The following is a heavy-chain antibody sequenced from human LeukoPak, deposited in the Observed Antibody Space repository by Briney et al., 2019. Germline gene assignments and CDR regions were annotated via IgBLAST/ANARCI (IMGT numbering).Heavy chain of an antibody. CDR3: ARDTGPSGTAFDY. CDR1: GGSITNTGAY. Sequence: PSETLSLTCAVSGGSITNTGAYWVWIRQSPGKGLEWIGSIYYSGSAYYTPSLRSRVTISVATSKSLFSLTLSSVTAADTAVYYCARDTGPSGTAFDYWGQGILVTVSS. V-gene: IGHV4-39*07. D-gene: IGHD2-2*01. J-gene: IGHJ4*02. CDR2: IYYSGSA.